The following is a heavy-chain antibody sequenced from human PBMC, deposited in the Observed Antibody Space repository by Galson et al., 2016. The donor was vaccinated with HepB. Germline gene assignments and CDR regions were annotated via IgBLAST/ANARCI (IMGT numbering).Heavy chain of an antibody. V-gene: IGHV3-48*03. J-gene: IGHJ6*02. CDR3: ARGGKSDEGDFFGMDV. CDR1: GFTFSRYE. CDR2: ISSSGTTI. D-gene: IGHD3-16*01. Sequence: SLRLSCAASGFTFSRYEMNWVRQAPGKGLEWVSYISSSGTTIYYADSVKGRFTISRDNAKNSLYLQMNSLRAEDTAVYYCARGGKSDEGDFFGMDVWGQGTTVTVSS.